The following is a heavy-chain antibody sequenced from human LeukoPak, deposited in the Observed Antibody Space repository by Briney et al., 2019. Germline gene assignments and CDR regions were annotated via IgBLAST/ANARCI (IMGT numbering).Heavy chain of an antibody. CDR1: GFVFRGSA. D-gene: IGHD3-10*01. CDR2: IRNKANNYAT. V-gene: IGHV3-73*01. Sequence: GGSLRLSCAAFGFVFRGSAIHWVRQASGKGLEWVGRIRNKANNYATAYSASVKGRFTISRDDSKNTAYLQMNSLKTEDTAVYYCAKGTMARGFDYWGQGTLVTVSS. CDR3: AKGTMARGFDY. J-gene: IGHJ4*02.